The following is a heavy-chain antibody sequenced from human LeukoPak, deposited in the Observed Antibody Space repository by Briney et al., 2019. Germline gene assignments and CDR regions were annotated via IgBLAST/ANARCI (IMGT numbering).Heavy chain of an antibody. J-gene: IGHJ4*02. CDR2: INSDGSST. Sequence: GGSLRLSCAASGFTFSSYWMHWVRQAPGKGLVWVSRINSDGSSTSYADSVKGRLTISRDNAKNSLYLQMNSLRAEDTAVYYCARVWWELSGAKDYFDYWGQGTLVTVSS. V-gene: IGHV3-74*01. D-gene: IGHD1-26*01. CDR3: ARVWWELSGAKDYFDY. CDR1: GFTFSSYW.